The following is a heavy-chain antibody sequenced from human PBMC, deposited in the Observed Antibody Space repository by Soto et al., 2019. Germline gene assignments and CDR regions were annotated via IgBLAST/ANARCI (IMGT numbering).Heavy chain of an antibody. CDR3: ARRNRVVVAANHYYYMDV. CDR1: GFTFSSYS. D-gene: IGHD2-15*01. Sequence: GGSLRLSCAASGFTFSSYSMNWVRQAPGKGLEWVSYISSSSSTIYYADSVKGRFTISRDNAKNSLYLQMNSLRAEDTAVYYCARRNRVVVAANHYYYMDVWGKGTTVTVSS. V-gene: IGHV3-48*01. J-gene: IGHJ6*03. CDR2: ISSSSSTI.